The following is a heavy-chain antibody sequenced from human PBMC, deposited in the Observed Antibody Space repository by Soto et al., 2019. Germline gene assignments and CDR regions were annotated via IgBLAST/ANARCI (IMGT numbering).Heavy chain of an antibody. CDR2: IFHSGTT. CDR1: GYSITNVNW. D-gene: IGHD2-2*01. J-gene: IGHJ3*02. Sequence: PSETLSLTCAVSGYSITNVNWWAWIRQPPGKGLEWIGYIFHSGTTHYNPSLKSRVTMSVDTSKNQFSLKVDSLTAEDTAVYYCARSPYAAALDIWGQGTTVTVS. CDR3: ARSPYAAALDI. V-gene: IGHV4-28*01.